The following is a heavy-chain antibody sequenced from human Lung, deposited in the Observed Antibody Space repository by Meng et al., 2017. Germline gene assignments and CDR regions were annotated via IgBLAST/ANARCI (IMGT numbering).Heavy chain of an antibody. CDR1: GYPFGAYW. V-gene: IGHV1-2*06. CDR2: IDPNNDHT. CDR3: ARDEDISAAGKLFGDY. D-gene: IGHD6-13*01. J-gene: IGHJ4*02. Sequence: QGQLVQSGPEVKKPGAPGQLSCKPSGYPFGAYWIHWLRQAPVQGLEWMGRIDPNNDHTQYAQNFQGRVTMTSDTSISTVYMELNGLRSDDTAVYYCARDEDISAAGKLFGDYWGQGTLVTVSS.